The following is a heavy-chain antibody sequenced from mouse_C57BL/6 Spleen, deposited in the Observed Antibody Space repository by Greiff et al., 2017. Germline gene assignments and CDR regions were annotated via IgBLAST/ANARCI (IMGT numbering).Heavy chain of an antibody. CDR3: ARLGTVVAFDD. CDR2: IDPEDGDT. V-gene: IGHV14-2*01. Sequence: EVQLQQSGAELVKPGASVKLSCTASGFNIKDYYMHWVKQRPEQGLEWIGWIDPEDGDTKYASKFQGKATITADTSSNTAYLQLSSLTSDDTAVYYCARLGTVVAFDDWGRVTTLTVST. J-gene: IGHJ2*01. CDR1: GFNIKDYY. D-gene: IGHD1-1*01.